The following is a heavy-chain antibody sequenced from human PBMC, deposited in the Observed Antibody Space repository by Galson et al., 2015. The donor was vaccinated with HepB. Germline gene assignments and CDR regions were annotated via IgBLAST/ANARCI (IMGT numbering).Heavy chain of an antibody. CDR3: ATDYPSPTRKGEAFQH. CDR1: GYTLTELS. Sequence: SVKVSCKVSGYTLTELSMHWVRQAPGKGLEWMGGFDPEDGETIYAQKFQGRVTMTEDTSTDTAYMELSSLRSEDTAVYYCATDYPSPTRKGEAFQHWGQGTLVTVSS. CDR2: FDPEDGET. J-gene: IGHJ1*01. D-gene: IGHD1-14*01. V-gene: IGHV1-24*01.